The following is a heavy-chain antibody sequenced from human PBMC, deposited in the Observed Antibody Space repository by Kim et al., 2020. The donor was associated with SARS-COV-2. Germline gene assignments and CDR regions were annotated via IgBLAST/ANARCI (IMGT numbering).Heavy chain of an antibody. CDR3: ARDSGSYLSERALDY. D-gene: IGHD1-26*01. Sequence: QKLQGRVTMTTDTSTSTAYMELRSLRSDDTAVYYCARDSGSYLSERALDYWGQGTLVTVSS. V-gene: IGHV1-18*01. J-gene: IGHJ4*02.